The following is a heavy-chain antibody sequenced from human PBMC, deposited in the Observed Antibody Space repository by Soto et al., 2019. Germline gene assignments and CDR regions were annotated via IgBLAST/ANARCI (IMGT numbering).Heavy chain of an antibody. CDR1: GFTFSSYA. V-gene: IGHV3-30-3*01. J-gene: IGHJ4*02. CDR3: ARTVERGGPFDY. Sequence: GGSLRLSCAASGFTFSSYAMHWVRQAPGKGLEWVAVISYDGSNKYYADSVKGRFTISRDNSKNTMHLQMNSLRAEDTAVYYCARTVERGGPFDYWGQGTLVTAPQ. CDR2: ISYDGSNK. D-gene: IGHD2-21*01.